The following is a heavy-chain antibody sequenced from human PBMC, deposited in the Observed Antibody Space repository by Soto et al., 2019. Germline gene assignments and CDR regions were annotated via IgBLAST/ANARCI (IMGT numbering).Heavy chain of an antibody. Sequence: SQTLSLTWAVAGGSIISSNGLRWVRQPPGKGLEWIGEIYHSGSTNYNPSLKSRVTISVDKSKNQFSLKLSSVTAADTAVFYGANLLTYYYQGMAFWGKGTTVTVTP. D-gene: IGHD3-10*01. CDR3: ANLLTYYYQGMAF. CDR1: GGSIISSNG. CDR2: IYHSGST. J-gene: IGHJ6*04. V-gene: IGHV4-4*02.